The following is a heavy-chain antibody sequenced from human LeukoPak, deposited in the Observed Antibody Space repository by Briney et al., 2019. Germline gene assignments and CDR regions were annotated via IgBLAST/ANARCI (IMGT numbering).Heavy chain of an antibody. CDR1: GFTFSDYW. V-gene: IGHV3-74*01. CDR2: ISSDGSRV. Sequence: GGSLTLSCAASGFTFSDYWMHWVRQAPGKGLVWVSRISSDGSRVTYADSVKGRFSISRDNAENTLYLQMNSLRVEDTAVYYCVRGADTGYSSDSWGQGTLVTVSS. D-gene: IGHD3-9*01. CDR3: VRGADTGYSSDS. J-gene: IGHJ4*02.